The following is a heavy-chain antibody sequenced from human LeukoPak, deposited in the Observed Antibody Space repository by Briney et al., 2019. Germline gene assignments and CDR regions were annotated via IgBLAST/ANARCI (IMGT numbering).Heavy chain of an antibody. V-gene: IGHV1-2*02. CDR3: ARGIPRSAVVAGDYYYYYMDV. CDR2: INPNSGGT. CDR1: GYTFTSYA. J-gene: IGHJ6*03. D-gene: IGHD2-15*01. Sequence: ASVKVSCKASGYTFTSYAINWVRQAPGQGLEWMGWINPNSGGTNYAQKFQGRVTMTRDTSISTAYMELSRLRSDDTAVYYCARGIPRSAVVAGDYYYYYMDVWGKGTTVTISS.